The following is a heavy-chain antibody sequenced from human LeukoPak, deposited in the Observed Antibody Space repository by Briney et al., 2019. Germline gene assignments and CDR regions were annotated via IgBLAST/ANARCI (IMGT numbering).Heavy chain of an antibody. CDR3: ARGWDADDILTGPPAPYYYYYGMDV. CDR2: INTNTGNP. J-gene: IGHJ6*02. D-gene: IGHD3-9*01. CDR1: GYTFTSYA. V-gene: IGHV7-4-1*02. Sequence: ASVKVSCKASGYTFTSYAMNWVRQAPGQGLEWMGWINTNTGNPTYAQGFTGRFVFSLDTSVSTAYLQISSLKAEDTAVYYCARGWDADDILTGPPAPYYYYYGMDVWGQGTTVTVSS.